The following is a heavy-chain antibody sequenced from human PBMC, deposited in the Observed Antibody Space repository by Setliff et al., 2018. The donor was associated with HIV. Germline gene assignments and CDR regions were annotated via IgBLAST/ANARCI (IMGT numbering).Heavy chain of an antibody. D-gene: IGHD5-12*01. V-gene: IGHV4-39*07. CDR1: GGSISSSSYY. J-gene: IGHJ4*02. CDR2: IYYSGSA. Sequence: PSETLSLTCTVSGGSISSSSYYWGWIRQPPGKGLEWIGSIYYSGSAYYNPSLKSRITISVDTSKNQFSLKLTSVTAADTAVYYCARRGWNGYKAFDSWGQGTLVTVSS. CDR3: ARRGWNGYKAFDS.